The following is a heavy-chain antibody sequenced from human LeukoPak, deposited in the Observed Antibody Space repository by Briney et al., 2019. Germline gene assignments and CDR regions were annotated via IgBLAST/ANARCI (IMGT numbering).Heavy chain of an antibody. CDR1: GFTFDDYA. J-gene: IGHJ4*02. V-gene: IGHV3-9*01. CDR2: ISWNSGSI. D-gene: IGHD5-18*01. Sequence: GRSLRLSCAASGFTFDDYAMHWVRQAPGKGLEWVSGISWNSGSIGYADSVKGRFTISRDNAKNSLYLQMNSLRAEDTAVYYCAKGTNTAMAPGDYWGQGTLVTVSS. CDR3: AKGTNTAMAPGDY.